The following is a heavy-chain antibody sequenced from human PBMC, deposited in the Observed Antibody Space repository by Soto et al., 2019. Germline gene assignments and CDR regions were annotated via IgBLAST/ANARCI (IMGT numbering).Heavy chain of an antibody. V-gene: IGHV3-9*01. CDR2: ISWNSGSI. J-gene: IGHJ5*02. Sequence: EVQLVESGGGLVQPGRSLRLSCAASGFTFDDYAMHWVRQAPGKGLEWVSGISWNSGSIGYADSVKGRFTISRDNAKNSLYLQMNSLRAEDTALYYCAKDSIAVAGIEGFRFDPWGQGTLVTVSS. CDR1: GFTFDDYA. D-gene: IGHD6-19*01. CDR3: AKDSIAVAGIEGFRFDP.